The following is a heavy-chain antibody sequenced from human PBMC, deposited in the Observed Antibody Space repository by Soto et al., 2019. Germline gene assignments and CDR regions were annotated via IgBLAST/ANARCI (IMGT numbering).Heavy chain of an antibody. CDR2: IIPIFGTA. V-gene: IGHV1-69*12. J-gene: IGHJ4*02. Sequence: QVQLVQSGAEVKKPGSSVKVSCKASGGTFSSYAISWVRQAPGQGLEWMGGIIPIFGTANYAQKFQGRVAIPADDATSTPYTEVSSLGSEGTAVHYCAGGPILLRLGYFDYWGQGTLVTVSS. CDR3: AGGPILLRLGYFDY. CDR1: GGTFSSYA. D-gene: IGHD3-16*01.